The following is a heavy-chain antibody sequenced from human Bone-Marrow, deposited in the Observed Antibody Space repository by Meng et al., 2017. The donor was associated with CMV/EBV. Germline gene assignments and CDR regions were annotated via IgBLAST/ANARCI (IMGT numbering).Heavy chain of an antibody. CDR3: ARDATVAEFDP. J-gene: IGHJ5*02. D-gene: IGHD4-23*01. V-gene: IGHV1-18*01. CDR1: GGTFSSYT. Sequence: ASVKVSCKASGGTFSSYTISWVRQAPGQGLEWMGWISAYNGNTNYAQKLQGRVTMTTDTSTSTAYMELRSLRPDDTAVYYCARDATVAEFDPWGQGNLVTVSS. CDR2: ISAYNGNT.